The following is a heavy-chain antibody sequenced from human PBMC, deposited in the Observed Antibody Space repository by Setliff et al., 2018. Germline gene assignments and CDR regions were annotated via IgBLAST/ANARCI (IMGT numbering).Heavy chain of an antibody. CDR3: ARGEGCNDGICLYQFDF. J-gene: IGHJ4*02. CDR1: GDSISSGDYY. CDR2: IYYSGST. D-gene: IGHD2-2*01. V-gene: IGHV4-30-4*08. Sequence: PSETLSLTCTVSGDSISSGDYYWSWIRQPPGKGLEWIGYIYYSGSTYYNPSLKSRVTISVDTSKNQFSLKLSSVTAADTAVYYCARGEGCNDGICLYQFDFWGQGTLVTVSS.